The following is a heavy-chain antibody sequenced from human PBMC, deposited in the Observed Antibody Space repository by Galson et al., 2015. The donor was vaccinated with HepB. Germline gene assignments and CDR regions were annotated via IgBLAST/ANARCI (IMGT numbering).Heavy chain of an antibody. CDR1: GYTFTGYW. V-gene: IGHV5-51*01. J-gene: IGHJ4*02. CDR2: IFPGDSDT. D-gene: IGHD4-23*01. CDR3: ARQDYGGNSYYFDY. Sequence: QSGAEVKKPGESLKISCKGFGYTFTGYWIGWVRQLPGKGLEWMGIIFPGDSDTRYSPSFQGQVTISADKSISTAYLQWSSLKASDTAIYYCARQDYGGNSYYFDYWGQGTLVPVSS.